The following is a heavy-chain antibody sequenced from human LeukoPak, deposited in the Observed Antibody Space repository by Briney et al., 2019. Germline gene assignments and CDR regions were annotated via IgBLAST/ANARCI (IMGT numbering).Heavy chain of an antibody. Sequence: TASETLSLTCTVSGDSIPTYYWGWIRQPPGKGLEWIGYIFQSGTTKYNPSLKSRVTILSDVSKNQFSLNLTSVTAADTAVYYCARDSWGRFDYWGQGTLVAVSS. D-gene: IGHD7-27*01. CDR1: GDSIPTYY. J-gene: IGHJ4*02. CDR3: ARDSWGRFDY. V-gene: IGHV4-59*13. CDR2: IFQSGTT.